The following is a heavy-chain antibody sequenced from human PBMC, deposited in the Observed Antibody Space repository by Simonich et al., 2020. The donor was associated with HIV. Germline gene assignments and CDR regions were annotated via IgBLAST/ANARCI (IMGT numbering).Heavy chain of an antibody. V-gene: IGHV4-34*01. D-gene: IGHD3-3*01. Sequence: QVQLQQWGAGLLKPSETLSLTCAVYGGSISGYYWRWIRQPPGKGLEWIGEINHSGITNYKATLNSRATISVDKSKNQFSLKLSSVTAADTAIYYCARRDRELILYFDYWGQGNLVTVSS. CDR3: ARRDRELILYFDY. J-gene: IGHJ4*02. CDR2: INHSGIT. CDR1: GGSISGYY.